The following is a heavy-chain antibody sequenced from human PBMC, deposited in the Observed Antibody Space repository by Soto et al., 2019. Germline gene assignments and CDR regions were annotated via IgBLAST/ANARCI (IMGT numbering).Heavy chain of an antibody. CDR3: ARAAYDYIWGSYRPFYFDY. Sequence: QVQLQEPGPGLVKPSETLSLTCTVSGGSISSYYWSWIRQPPGKGLEWIGYIYYSGSTNYNPSLKSRVTISVDTSKNQFSLKLSSVTAADTAVYYCARAAYDYIWGSYRPFYFDYWGQGTLVTVSS. CDR2: IYYSGST. V-gene: IGHV4-59*01. D-gene: IGHD3-16*02. J-gene: IGHJ4*02. CDR1: GGSISSYY.